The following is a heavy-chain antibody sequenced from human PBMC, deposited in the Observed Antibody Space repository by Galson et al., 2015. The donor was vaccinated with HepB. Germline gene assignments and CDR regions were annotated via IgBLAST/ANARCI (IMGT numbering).Heavy chain of an antibody. V-gene: IGHV3-23*01. CDR2: ISGSGGST. CDR1: GFTFSSYA. Sequence: SLRLSCAASGFTFSSYAMSWVRQAPGKGLEWVSAISGSGGSTYYADSVKGRFTISRDNSKNTLYLQMNSLRAEDTAVYYCAKDPVSMDYGTGGVDYWGQGTLVTVSS. J-gene: IGHJ4*02. D-gene: IGHD4-17*01. CDR3: AKDPVSMDYGTGGVDY.